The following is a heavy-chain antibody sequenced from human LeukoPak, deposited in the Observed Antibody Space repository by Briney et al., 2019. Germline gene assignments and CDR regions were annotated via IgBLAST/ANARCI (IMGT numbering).Heavy chain of an antibody. D-gene: IGHD1-7*01. CDR3: TSQAGTTHYYYYGMDV. Sequence: GGSLRLSCAASGFTFTNYAMTWVRQAPGKGLEWVSAISGSGGNAYYADSVKGRFTISRDNSKNTLYLQMNSLGAEDTAVYYCTSQAGTTHYYYYGMDVWGQGTTVTVSS. CDR2: ISGSGGNA. CDR1: GFTFTNYA. V-gene: IGHV3-23*01. J-gene: IGHJ6*02.